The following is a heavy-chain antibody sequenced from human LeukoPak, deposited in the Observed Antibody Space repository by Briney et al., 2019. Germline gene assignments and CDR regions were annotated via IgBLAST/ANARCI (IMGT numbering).Heavy chain of an antibody. V-gene: IGHV4-59*08. D-gene: IGHD3-10*01. CDR2: IYYSGST. Sequence: PSETLPLTCTVSGGSISSYYWSWIRQPPGKGLEWIGYIYYSGSTNYNPSLKSRVTISVDTSKNQFSLKLSSVTAADTAVYYCARHGAASGTTSHYGSGSYYQDYYGMDVWGQGTTVTVSS. CDR1: GGSISSYY. CDR3: ARHGAASGTTSHYGSGSYYQDYYGMDV. J-gene: IGHJ6*02.